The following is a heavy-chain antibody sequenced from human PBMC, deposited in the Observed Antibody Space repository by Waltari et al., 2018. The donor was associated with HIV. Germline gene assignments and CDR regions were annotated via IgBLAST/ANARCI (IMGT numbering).Heavy chain of an antibody. V-gene: IGHV3-33*08. D-gene: IGHD6-19*01. J-gene: IGHJ4*02. Sequence: QVQLVESGGGVVQPGRSLRLSCAASGFTFSSSARQWGRQAPDKGLEWVAAIWYDGSNKNYAESVKGRFTISRDNSKNTLYLHMDYLRPEDTAMYYCARQDYSSSSGYYLGLDYWGQGTLVTVSS. CDR3: ARQDYSSSSGYYLGLDY. CDR2: IWYDGSNK. CDR1: GFTFSSSA.